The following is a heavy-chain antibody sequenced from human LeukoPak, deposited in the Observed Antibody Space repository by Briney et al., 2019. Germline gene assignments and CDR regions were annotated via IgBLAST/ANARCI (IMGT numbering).Heavy chain of an antibody. CDR2: INSDGSNT. Sequence: GGSLRLSCAASGFTFSSYWMHWVRQAPGKGLVWVSRINSDGSNTTYADSVKGRFTISRDNAKNTLYLQMNSLRAEDTAVYYCARDEAAGRDVDYWGQGTLVTVSS. CDR1: GFTFSSYW. CDR3: ARDEAAGRDVDY. J-gene: IGHJ4*02. D-gene: IGHD6-13*01. V-gene: IGHV3-74*01.